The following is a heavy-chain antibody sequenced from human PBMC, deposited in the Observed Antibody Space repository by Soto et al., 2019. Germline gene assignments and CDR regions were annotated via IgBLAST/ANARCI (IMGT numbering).Heavy chain of an antibody. Sequence: QVQLQESGPGLVKPSQTLSLTCTVSGGSISSGGYYWSWIRQHPGKGLEWIGYIYYSGSTYYNPHLXRXLXIXXDTSKNQLSLKLSSVTAADTAVYYCARGWGGYFQHWGQGTLVTVSS. V-gene: IGHV4-31*03. CDR1: GGSISSGGYY. J-gene: IGHJ1*01. CDR2: IYYSGST. D-gene: IGHD3-16*01. CDR3: ARGWGGYFQH.